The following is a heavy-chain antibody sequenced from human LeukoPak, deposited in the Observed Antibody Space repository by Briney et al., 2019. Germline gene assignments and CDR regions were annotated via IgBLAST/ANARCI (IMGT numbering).Heavy chain of an antibody. Sequence: PGGSLRLSCAASGFTFSSYAMHWVRQAPGKGLEWVAVISYDGSNKYYADSVKGRSTISRDNSKNTLYLQMNSLRAEDTAVYYCARGLVPFDYWGQGTLVTVSS. CDR2: ISYDGSNK. CDR3: ARGLVPFDY. J-gene: IGHJ4*02. CDR1: GFTFSSYA. D-gene: IGHD6-19*01. V-gene: IGHV3-30-3*01.